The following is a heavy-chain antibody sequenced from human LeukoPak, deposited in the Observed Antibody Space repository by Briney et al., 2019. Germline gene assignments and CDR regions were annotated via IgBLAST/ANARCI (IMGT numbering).Heavy chain of an antibody. CDR1: GFTFSVSA. CDR3: TRGYCSGGSCYYYYYYMDV. CDR2: IRSKANSYAT. J-gene: IGHJ6*03. V-gene: IGHV3-73*01. Sequence: PGGSLRLSCAASGFTFSVSAMHWVRQASGKGLEWVGRIRSKANSYATAYAASMKGRFTISRDDSKNTAYLQMNSLKTEDTAVYYCTRGYCSGGSCYYYYYYMDVWGKGTTVTVSS. D-gene: IGHD2-15*01.